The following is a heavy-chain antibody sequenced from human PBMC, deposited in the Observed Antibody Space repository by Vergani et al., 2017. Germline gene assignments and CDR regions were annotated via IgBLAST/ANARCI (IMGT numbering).Heavy chain of an antibody. D-gene: IGHD2-15*01. CDR2: INPSVGST. CDR3: ARDLGAYCSGGSCSHYGMDV. Sequence: QVQLVQSGAEVKKPGASVKVSCKASGYTFTSYYMHWVRQAPGQGLEWMGIINPSVGSTSYAQKFQGRVTMTRDTSTSTVYMELSSLRSEDTAVYYCARDLGAYCSGGSCSHYGMDVWGQGTTVTVSS. CDR1: GYTFTSYY. V-gene: IGHV1-46*01. J-gene: IGHJ6*02.